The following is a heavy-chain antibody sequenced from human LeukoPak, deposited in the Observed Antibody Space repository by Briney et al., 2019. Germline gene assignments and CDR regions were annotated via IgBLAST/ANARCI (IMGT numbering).Heavy chain of an antibody. CDR2: IKQDGSEK. CDR3: SAGTAVAADF. V-gene: IGHV3-7*01. CDR1: GFTFSSYW. Sequence: GSLRLSCAASGFTFSSYWMSWVRQAPGKGLEWVANIKQDGSEKSKNSLYLQMNSLRADDTAVYYCSAGTAVAADFWGQGTLVTVSS. J-gene: IGHJ4*02. D-gene: IGHD6-19*01.